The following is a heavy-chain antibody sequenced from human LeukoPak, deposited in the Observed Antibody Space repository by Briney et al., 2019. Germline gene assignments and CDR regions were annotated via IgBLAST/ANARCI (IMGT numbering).Heavy chain of an antibody. Sequence: KTSETLSLTCAVYGGSFSGYYWSWIRQPPGKGLEWIGGINHSGSTNYNPSLKGRVTISVDTSKNQFSLKLSSVTAADTAFYYCASQGHHGKIVGTTLSYFYMDVWGKGTTVTVSS. V-gene: IGHV4-34*01. CDR1: GGSFSGYY. CDR3: ASQGHHGKIVGTTLSYFYMDV. CDR2: INHSGST. J-gene: IGHJ6*03. D-gene: IGHD1-26*01.